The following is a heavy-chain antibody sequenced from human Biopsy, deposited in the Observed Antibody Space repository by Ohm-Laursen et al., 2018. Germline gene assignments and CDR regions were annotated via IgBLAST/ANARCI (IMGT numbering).Heavy chain of an antibody. CDR1: GYTFTAFS. V-gene: IGHV1-2*02. J-gene: IGHJ2*01. CDR2: INPKSGDT. Sequence: ASVNVSCRPSGYTFTAFSAHWLRQAPGQGLEWMGWINPKSGDTDYPQNFQGRVSMTRDTSISTAYMDLSRLRSDDTAVYYCARGRRHCSGTCSRWYFDLWGRGTLVTVSS. D-gene: IGHD2-2*01. CDR3: ARGRRHCSGTCSRWYFDL.